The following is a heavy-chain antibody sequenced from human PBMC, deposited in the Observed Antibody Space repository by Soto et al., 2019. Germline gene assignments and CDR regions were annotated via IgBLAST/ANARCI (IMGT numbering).Heavy chain of an antibody. V-gene: IGHV4-4*07. J-gene: IGHJ1*01. D-gene: IGHD6-13*01. CDR1: GASISSFN. CDR2: LNIAGTI. Sequence: PSETLSLTCSVSGASISSFNWNWDRQPAGKGPEWVGRLNIAGTINYNPSLKSRITMSMDTSKNQISLHLRSVTAADTAIYYCARDRGEYTSSWFWYFSHWGHGTLVTVSS. CDR3: ARDRGEYTSSWFWYFSH.